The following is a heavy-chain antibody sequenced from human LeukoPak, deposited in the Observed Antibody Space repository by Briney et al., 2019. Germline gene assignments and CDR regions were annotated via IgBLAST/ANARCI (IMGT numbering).Heavy chain of an antibody. D-gene: IGHD1-26*01. V-gene: IGHV1-2*02. J-gene: IGHJ4*02. Sequence: GASVKVSCKASGYTFTGYYMHWVRQAPGQGLEWMGWIYPNSGGTSYAQKFQGRVTMTRDMSTSTVYMELSSLRSEDTAVYYCARPAGGSYRGYFDYWGQGTLVTVSS. CDR1: GYTFTGYY. CDR3: ARPAGGSYRGYFDY. CDR2: IYPNSGGT.